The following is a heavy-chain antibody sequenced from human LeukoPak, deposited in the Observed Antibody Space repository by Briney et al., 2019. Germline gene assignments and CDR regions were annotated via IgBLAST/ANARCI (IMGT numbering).Heavy chain of an antibody. J-gene: IGHJ3*02. V-gene: IGHV1-8*01. CDR2: XNPNSGNT. D-gene: IGHD3-22*01. Sequence: VXXSCKASGYTFTSYDINWVRQATGQGLEWMGXXNPNSGNTGYAQKFQGRVTMTRNTSISTAYMELSSLRSEDTAVYYCAKTYYYDSSGSGAFDIWGQGTMVTVSS. CDR1: GYTFTSYD. CDR3: AKTYYYDSSGSGAFDI.